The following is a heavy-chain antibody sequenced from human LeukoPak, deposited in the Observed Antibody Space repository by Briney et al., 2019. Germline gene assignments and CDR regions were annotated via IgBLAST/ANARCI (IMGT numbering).Heavy chain of an antibody. J-gene: IGHJ5*02. CDR1: GYTFTSYG. Sequence: ASVKVSCKASGYTFTSYGISWVRQAPGQGLEWMGWISAYNGNTNYAQKLQGRVTMTTDTSTSTAYMALRSLRSDDTAVYYCARNELAVVTPSSNWFDPWGQGTLVTVSS. V-gene: IGHV1-18*01. CDR3: ARNELAVVTPSSNWFDP. CDR2: ISAYNGNT. D-gene: IGHD3-22*01.